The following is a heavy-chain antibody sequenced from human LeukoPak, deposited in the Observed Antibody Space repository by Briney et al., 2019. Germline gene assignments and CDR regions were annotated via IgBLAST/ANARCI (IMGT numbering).Heavy chain of an antibody. D-gene: IGHD7-27*01. CDR1: GFTFSPFW. V-gene: IGHV3-74*01. CDR3: AKVKSRPWGSAFDGFDI. J-gene: IGHJ3*02. CDR2: IISDGSSI. Sequence: PGGSLRLSCAASGFTFSPFWMHWVRQAPGKGLVWVSRIISDGSSISYADPVKGRFTISRDSLKKTLYMQMNSLRAEDTAVYYCAKVKSRPWGSAFDGFDIWGQGTMVTVSS.